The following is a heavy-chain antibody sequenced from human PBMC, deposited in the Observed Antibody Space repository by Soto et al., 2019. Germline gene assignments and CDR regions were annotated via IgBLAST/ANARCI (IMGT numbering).Heavy chain of an antibody. CDR3: ARGCTQLLEPDETRNYYYYGMDV. Sequence: ASVKVSCKASGYTFTSYGISWVRQAPGQGLERMGWISAYNGNTKYAQKLQGRVTMTTDTSTSTAYMELRSLRSDDTAVYYCARGCTQLLEPDETRNYYYYGMDVWGQGTTVTVS. D-gene: IGHD2-2*01. J-gene: IGHJ6*02. V-gene: IGHV1-18*01. CDR1: GYTFTSYG. CDR2: ISAYNGNT.